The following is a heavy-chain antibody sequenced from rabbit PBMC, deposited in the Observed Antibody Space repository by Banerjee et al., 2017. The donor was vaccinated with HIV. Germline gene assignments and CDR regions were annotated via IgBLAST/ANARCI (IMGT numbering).Heavy chain of an antibody. J-gene: IGHJ4*01. CDR3: ARMGAYTYAGYAYYFNL. CDR1: GFSFSSNYW. D-gene: IGHD6-1*01. Sequence: EESGGGLVKPEGSLTLTCTASGFSFSSNYWICWVRQAPGKGLEWIACIDAGGSGNTYYASWAKGRFTISKTSSTTVTLQMTSLAAADTATYFCARMGAYTYAGYAYYFNLWGPGTLVTVS. V-gene: IGHV1S45*01. CDR2: IDAGGSGNT.